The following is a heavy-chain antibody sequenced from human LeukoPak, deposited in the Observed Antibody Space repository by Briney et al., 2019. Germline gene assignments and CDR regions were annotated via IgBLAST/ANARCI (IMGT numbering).Heavy chain of an antibody. CDR2: IYSSGST. Sequence: SETLSLTCTVSGGSISSYYWSWIRQSPGKGLEWIGYIYSSGSTKYNPSLSGRVTITVDTSKNHFSLRLSSVTAADTAVYYCARLMGQRYYYGMDVWGQGTTVTVSS. CDR3: ARLMGQRYYYGMDV. J-gene: IGHJ6*02. CDR1: GGSISSYY. D-gene: IGHD1-26*01. V-gene: IGHV4-59*08.